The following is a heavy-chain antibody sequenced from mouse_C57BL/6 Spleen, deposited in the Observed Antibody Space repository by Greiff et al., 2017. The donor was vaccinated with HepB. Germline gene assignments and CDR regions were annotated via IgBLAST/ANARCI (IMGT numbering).Heavy chain of an antibody. V-gene: IGHV5-9*01. CDR1: GFTFSSYT. J-gene: IGHJ1*03. D-gene: IGHD2-5*01. CDR3: ARTYYSNYVGYFDV. CDR2: ISGGGGNT. Sequence: VQLKESGGGLVKPGGSLKLSCAASGFTFSSYTMSWVRQTPEKRLEWVATISGGGGNTYYPDSVKGRFTISRDNAKNTLYLQMSSLRSEDTALYYCARTYYSNYVGYFDVWGTGTTVTVSS.